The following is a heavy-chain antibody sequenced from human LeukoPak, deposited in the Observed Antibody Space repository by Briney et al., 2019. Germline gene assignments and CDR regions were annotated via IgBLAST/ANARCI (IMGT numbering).Heavy chain of an antibody. CDR1: GGSITIPNG. D-gene: IGHD5-24*01. CDR2: IYHTGNT. CDR3: ARDANGRDLYYSQMDV. V-gene: IGHV4-4*01. Sequence: AETVSPTCALSGGSITIPNGWSSFLQSPGKGLEWVVEIYHTGNTNYNPSLNSPLTMSLVSTKNYFSLVLTAVPAPCTAFSFRARDANGRDLYYSQMDVWGKGTTVTVSS. J-gene: IGHJ6*03.